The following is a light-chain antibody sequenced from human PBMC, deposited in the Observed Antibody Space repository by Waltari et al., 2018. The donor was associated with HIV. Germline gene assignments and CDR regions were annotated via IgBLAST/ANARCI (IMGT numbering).Light chain of an antibody. CDR3: QQYDNSPGYT. J-gene: IGKJ2*01. CDR2: GAS. CDR1: QTISSPY. V-gene: IGKV3-20*01. Sequence: TQSPGTLSLSPGERVTLSCRASQTISSPYLAWYQQKPGQAPRLLIHGASSRATGIPDRFSGSGSGTDFTLTISRLEPEDFAVYYCQQYDNSPGYTFGQGTKLEIK.